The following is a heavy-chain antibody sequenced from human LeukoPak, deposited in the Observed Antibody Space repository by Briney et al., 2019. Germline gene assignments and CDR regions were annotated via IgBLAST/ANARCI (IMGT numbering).Heavy chain of an antibody. CDR1: GGSISSRTYY. J-gene: IGHJ4*02. CDR3: ARDSGSYSFDC. D-gene: IGHD1-26*01. CDR2: IFYSGSS. Sequence: SETLSLTCTVSGGSISSRTYYWGWIRQPPGKGLEWIGSIFYSGSSYYNPSLKSRVTISVDTSKNHFSLKLTSVAAADTAVYYCARDSGSYSFDCWGQGTLVTVSS. V-gene: IGHV4-39*02.